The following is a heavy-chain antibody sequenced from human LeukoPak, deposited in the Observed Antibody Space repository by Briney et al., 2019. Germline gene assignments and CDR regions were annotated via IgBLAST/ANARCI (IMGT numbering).Heavy chain of an antibody. J-gene: IGHJ5*02. CDR2: VYYSGST. CDR3: ARRDYAAWFDP. CDR1: GDSITIGAFY. Sequence: SETLSLTCNVSGDSITIGAFYWAWIRQSPGKGLEWIGNVYYSGSTQYNPSLRGRVSISMDKTKNQFSLNLNSVSVADTAIYYCARRDYAAWFDPWGQGTLVTVSS. D-gene: IGHD4/OR15-4a*01. V-gene: IGHV4-39*01.